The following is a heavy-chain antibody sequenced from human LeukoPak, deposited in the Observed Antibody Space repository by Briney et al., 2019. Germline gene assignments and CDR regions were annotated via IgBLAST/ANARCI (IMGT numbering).Heavy chain of an antibody. CDR3: ARGRQQLTSPHYYYYYMDV. V-gene: IGHV1-69*06. Sequence: SVKVSCKASGGTFSSYAISWVRQAPGQGLEWMGGIIPMFGKANYAQKFQGRVTITADKSTSTAYMELSSLRSEDTAVYYCARGRQQLTSPHYYYYYMDVWGKGATVTVSS. CDR1: GGTFSSYA. D-gene: IGHD6-13*01. J-gene: IGHJ6*03. CDR2: IIPMFGKA.